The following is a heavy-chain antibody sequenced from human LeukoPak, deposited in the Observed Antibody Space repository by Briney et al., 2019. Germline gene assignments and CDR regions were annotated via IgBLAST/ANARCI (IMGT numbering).Heavy chain of an antibody. CDR2: IYTSGST. D-gene: IGHD6-19*01. Sequence: SETLSLTCTVSGGSISSYYWSWIRQPAGKGLEWIGRIYTSGSTNYNPSLKSRVTMSVDTSKNQFSLKLSSVTAADTAVYYCARSGSSGWYPIGWFDPWGQGTLVTVSS. J-gene: IGHJ5*02. CDR3: ARSGSSGWYPIGWFDP. V-gene: IGHV4-4*07. CDR1: GGSISSYY.